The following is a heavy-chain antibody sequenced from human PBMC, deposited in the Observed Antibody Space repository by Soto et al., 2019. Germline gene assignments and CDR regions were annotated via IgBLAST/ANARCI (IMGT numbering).Heavy chain of an antibody. CDR2: IYYSGST. Sequence: SETLSLTCTFSGCSISSGGYYWSWIRQHPGKGLEWIGYIYYSGSTYYNPSLKSRVTISVDTSKNQFSLKLSSVTAADTAVYYCARAFAGYDIDYWGQGTLVTVSS. CDR1: GCSISSGGYY. CDR3: ARAFAGYDIDY. V-gene: IGHV4-31*03. D-gene: IGHD5-12*01. J-gene: IGHJ4*02.